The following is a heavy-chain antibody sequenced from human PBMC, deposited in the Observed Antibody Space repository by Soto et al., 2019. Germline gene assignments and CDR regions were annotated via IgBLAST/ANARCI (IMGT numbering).Heavy chain of an antibody. Sequence: GSLGLACAASGITFRSHGMPWDRKAPGKGLEWVAVISYDGSNKYYADSVKGRFTISRDNSKNTLYLQMNSLRAEDTAVYYCAKWGDKTSRGGMDVWGQGTTVTVSS. D-gene: IGHD3-16*01. CDR1: GITFRSHG. V-gene: IGHV3-30*18. CDR2: ISYDGSNK. J-gene: IGHJ6*02. CDR3: AKWGDKTSRGGMDV.